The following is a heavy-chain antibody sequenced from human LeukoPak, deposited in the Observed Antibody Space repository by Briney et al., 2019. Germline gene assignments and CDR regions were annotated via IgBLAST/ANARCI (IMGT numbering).Heavy chain of an antibody. J-gene: IGHJ6*02. CDR3: ARGGIAAAGYYYYYYGMDV. V-gene: IGHV4-38-2*02. CDR1: GYSISSGYY. D-gene: IGHD6-13*01. CDR2: IYHSGST. Sequence: SETLSLTCTVSGYSISSGYYWGWIRQPPGKGLEWIGSIYHSGSTYYNPSLKSRVTISVDTSKNQFSLKLSSVTAADTAVYYCARGGIAAAGYYYYYYGMDVWGQGTTVTVSS.